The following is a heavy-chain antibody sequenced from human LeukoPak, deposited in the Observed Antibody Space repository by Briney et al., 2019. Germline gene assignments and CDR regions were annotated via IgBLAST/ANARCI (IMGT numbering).Heavy chain of an antibody. CDR3: ARRGPFWSGYLAVYYYYYGMDV. V-gene: IGHV1-46*01. CDR1: GGTFSSYA. CDR2: INPSGGST. J-gene: IGHJ6*02. D-gene: IGHD3-3*01. Sequence: ASVKVSCKASGGTFSSYAISWVRQAPGQGLEWMGIINPSGGSTSYAQKFQGRVTMTRDTSTSTVYMELSSLRSEDTAVYYCARRGPFWSGYLAVYYYYYGMDVWGQGTTVTVSS.